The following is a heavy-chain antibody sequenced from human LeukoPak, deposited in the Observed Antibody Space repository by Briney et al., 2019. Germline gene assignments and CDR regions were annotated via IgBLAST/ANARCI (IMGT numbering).Heavy chain of an antibody. J-gene: IGHJ5*02. Sequence: SVKVSCKASGGTFSSYAISWVRQAPGQGLEWMGGIIPIFGTANYAQKFQGRVTITADKSTSTAYMELSSLRSEDTAVYYCERDRSFVVVTAIPSLNNWFDPWGQGTLVTVSS. CDR2: IIPIFGTA. CDR3: ERDRSFVVVTAIPSLNNWFDP. CDR1: GGTFSSYA. D-gene: IGHD2-21*02. V-gene: IGHV1-69*06.